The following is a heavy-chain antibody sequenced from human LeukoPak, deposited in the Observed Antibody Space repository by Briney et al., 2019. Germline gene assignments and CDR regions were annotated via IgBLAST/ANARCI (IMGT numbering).Heavy chain of an antibody. CDR3: ARDAAAGTGIFVNFYYSMYS. V-gene: IGHV3-48*01. D-gene: IGHD6-13*01. J-gene: IGHJ6*03. Sequence: GGSLRLSCAASGFTFSHYGMNWVRQAPGKGMEWISYIGVNSSTMYFADSVKGRFTISRDDAKNSLYLEMNSLRAEDTAVYYCARDAAAGTGIFVNFYYSMYSSGKATTV. CDR2: IGVNSSTM. CDR1: GFTFSHYG.